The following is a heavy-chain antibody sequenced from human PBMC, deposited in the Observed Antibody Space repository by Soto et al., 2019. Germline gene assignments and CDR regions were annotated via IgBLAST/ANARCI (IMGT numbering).Heavy chain of an antibody. V-gene: IGHV3-7*03. CDR1: GFTFSNFW. D-gene: IGHD3-22*01. J-gene: IGHJ4*02. CDR3: AKADYYDSSGYAD. Sequence: GGSLRLSCAASGFTFSNFWMSWVRQAPGKGLEWVANIKQDGTEKYYADSVKGRFTISRDNSKNTLYLQMNSLRDEDTAVYYCAKADYYDSSGYADWGQGTLVTVSS. CDR2: IKQDGTEK.